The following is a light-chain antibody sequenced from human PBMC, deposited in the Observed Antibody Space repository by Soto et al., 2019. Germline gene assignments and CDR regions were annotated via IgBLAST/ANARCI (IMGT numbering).Light chain of an antibody. CDR2: GAS. J-gene: IGKJ2*01. CDR3: QQYHNWPPQYT. V-gene: IGKV3-15*01. CDR1: QTVSSN. Sequence: EIVMTQSPATLSLSPGERATLSCRASQTVSSNLAWYQQKPGQAPRLLIHGASTRTTGVPARFSGSGSGTELTLTISSLQSEDFAVYYCQQYHNWPPQYTFGQGTKLQIK.